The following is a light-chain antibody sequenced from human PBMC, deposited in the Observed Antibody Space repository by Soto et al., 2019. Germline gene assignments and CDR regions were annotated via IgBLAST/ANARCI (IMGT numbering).Light chain of an antibody. V-gene: IGKV1-9*01. CDR1: QGISSY. Sequence: IQLTQSPSSLSASVGDRVTITCRASQGISSYLAWYQQKPGKAPKLLIYAASTLQSGVPSRFSGSGSGTDFTLTISSLQSEDFATYYCQQHKSYPLTFGGGTKVEIK. CDR2: AAS. CDR3: QQHKSYPLT. J-gene: IGKJ4*02.